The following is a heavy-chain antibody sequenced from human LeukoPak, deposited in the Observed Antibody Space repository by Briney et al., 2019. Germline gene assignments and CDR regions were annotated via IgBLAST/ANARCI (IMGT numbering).Heavy chain of an antibody. V-gene: IGHV3-33*01. D-gene: IGHD3-22*01. J-gene: IGHJ4*02. CDR3: AWNYDSSGPCGY. CDR2: IWYDGSNK. Sequence: PGRSLRLSCAASGFTFSSYGMHWVRQAPGKGLEWVAVIWYDGSNKYYADSVKGRFTISRDNSKNTLYLQMNSLRAEDTAVYYTAWNYDSSGPCGYWGQGTLVTVSS. CDR1: GFTFSSYG.